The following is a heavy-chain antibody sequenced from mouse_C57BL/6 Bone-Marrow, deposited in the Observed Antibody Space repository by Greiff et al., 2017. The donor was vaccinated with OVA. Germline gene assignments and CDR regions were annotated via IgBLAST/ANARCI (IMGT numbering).Heavy chain of an antibody. J-gene: IGHJ1*03. CDR2: INPSNGGT. CDR1: GYTFTSYW. V-gene: IGHV1-53*01. D-gene: IGHD1-1*01. Sequence: VQLQESGTELVKPGASVKLSCKASGYTFTSYWMHWVKQRPGQGLEWIGNINPSNGGTNYNEKFKSKATLTVDKSSSTAYMQLSSLTSEDSAVYYCAREGLITTVVAPYFDVWGTGTTVTVSS. CDR3: AREGLITTVVAPYFDV.